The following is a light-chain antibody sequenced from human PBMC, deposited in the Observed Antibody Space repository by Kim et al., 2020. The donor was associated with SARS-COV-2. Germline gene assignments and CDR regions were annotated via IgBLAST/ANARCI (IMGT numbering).Light chain of an antibody. J-gene: IGKJ1*01. CDR2: GAS. Sequence: DIQMTQSPSSLSASVGDRVTITCRASQAIYNYLAWYQHKPGKAPKSLIYGASSLQSGVPTRFSGSGGTTDFTLTISSLQPEDFATYYCQQYSSYPETFGQGTKLEI. CDR3: QQYSSYPET. CDR1: QAIYNY. V-gene: IGKV1-16*01.